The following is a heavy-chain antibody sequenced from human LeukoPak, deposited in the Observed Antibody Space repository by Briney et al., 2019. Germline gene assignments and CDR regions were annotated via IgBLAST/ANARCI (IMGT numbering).Heavy chain of an antibody. D-gene: IGHD6-19*01. V-gene: IGHV4-59*08. J-gene: IGHJ5*02. Sequence: SETLSLTCTVSGGSISSYYWSWIRQPPGKGLEWIGYIYYSGSTNYNPSLKSRVTISVDTSKNQFSLKPSSVTAADTAVYYCTRYRQWLVIEGWSDPWGQGTLVTVSS. CDR1: GGSISSYY. CDR2: IYYSGST. CDR3: TRYRQWLVIEGWSDP.